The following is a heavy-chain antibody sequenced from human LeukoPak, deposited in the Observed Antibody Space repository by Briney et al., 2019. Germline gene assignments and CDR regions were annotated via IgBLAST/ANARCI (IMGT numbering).Heavy chain of an antibody. D-gene: IGHD3-22*01. V-gene: IGHV1-69*13. CDR3: ARGRYYYDSSGYFDY. CDR2: IIPIFGTA. Sequence: SVKVSCKASEGTFSSYAISWVRQAPGQGLEWMGGIIPIFGTANYAQKFQGRVTITADESTSTAYMELSSLRSEDTAVYYCARGRYYYDSSGYFDYWGQGTLVTVSS. J-gene: IGHJ4*02. CDR1: EGTFSSYA.